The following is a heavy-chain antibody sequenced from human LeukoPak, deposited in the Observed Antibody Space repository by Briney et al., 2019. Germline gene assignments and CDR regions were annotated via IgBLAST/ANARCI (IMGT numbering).Heavy chain of an antibody. CDR2: INHSGST. D-gene: IGHD6-6*01. V-gene: IGHV4-34*01. CDR3: ARHASRGAGFDY. J-gene: IGHJ4*02. CDR1: GGSFSGYY. Sequence: SETLSLTCAGYGGSFSGYYWSWIRQPPGKGLEWIGEINHSGSTNYNPSLKSRVTISVDTSKNQFSLKLSSVTAADTAVYYCARHASRGAGFDYWGQGTLVTVSS.